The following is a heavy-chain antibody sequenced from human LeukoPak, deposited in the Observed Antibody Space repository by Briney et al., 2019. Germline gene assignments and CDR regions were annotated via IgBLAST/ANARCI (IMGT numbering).Heavy chain of an antibody. V-gene: IGHV3-23*01. J-gene: IGHJ4*02. CDR1: GFTFSTSA. D-gene: IGHD3-10*01. CDR3: AKVRAMVRGVPYFDY. CDR2: ISASGGRT. Sequence: GGSLRLSCAASGFTFSTSAMSWVRQAPGKGLEWVSAISASGGRTYYADSVKGRFTISRDNSKNTLYLQMNSLRAEDTAVYYCAKVRAMVRGVPYFDYWGQGTLVTVSS.